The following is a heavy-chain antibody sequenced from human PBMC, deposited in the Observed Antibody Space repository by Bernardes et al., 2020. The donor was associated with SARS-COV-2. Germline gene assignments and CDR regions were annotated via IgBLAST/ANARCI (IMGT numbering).Heavy chain of an antibody. V-gene: IGHV3-74*01. Sequence: GGSLRLSCTASGFTFSSYWMHWVRQAPGKGLVWVSRISGDGTTTTYADSVKGRFTISRDNARSTLYLQMNSLRAEDTAVYYCVRGPSDGHGRFEYWGQGTLGTVSS. CDR1: GFTFSSYW. CDR3: VRGPSDGHGRFEY. CDR2: ISGDGTTT. J-gene: IGHJ4*02.